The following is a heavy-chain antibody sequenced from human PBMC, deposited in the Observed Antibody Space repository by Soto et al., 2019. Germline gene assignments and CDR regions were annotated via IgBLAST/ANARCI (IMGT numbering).Heavy chain of an antibody. V-gene: IGHV3-13*01. CDR2: IGTAGDT. CDR1: GFTFSSYD. J-gene: IGHJ6*03. CDR3: ARTHLTYYYYMDV. Sequence: GSLSLSCAASGFTFSSYDMHWVRQATGKGLEWVSAIGTAGDTYYPGSVKGRFTISRENAKNSLYLQMNSLRAGDTAVYYCARTHLTYYYYMDVWGKGTTVTVSS.